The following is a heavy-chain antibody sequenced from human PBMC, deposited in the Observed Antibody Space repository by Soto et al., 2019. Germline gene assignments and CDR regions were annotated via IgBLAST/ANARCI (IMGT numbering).Heavy chain of an antibody. CDR1: GGTFSSYA. V-gene: IGHV1-69*12. Sequence: QVQLVQSGAEVKKPGSSVKVSCKASGGTFSSYAISWVRQAPGQGLEWMGGIIPIFGTANYAQKFQGRVTITADESTSTAYMELSSLRSEDTAVYYCARDPWASSGHKITMVRGLGVDVWGQGTTVTVSS. D-gene: IGHD3-10*01. CDR2: IIPIFGTA. J-gene: IGHJ6*02. CDR3: ARDPWASSGHKITMVRGLGVDV.